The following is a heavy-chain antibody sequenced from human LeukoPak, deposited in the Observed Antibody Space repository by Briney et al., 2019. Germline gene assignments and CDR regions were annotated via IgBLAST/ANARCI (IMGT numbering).Heavy chain of an antibody. D-gene: IGHD3-10*01. V-gene: IGHV4-38-2*01. J-gene: IGHJ4*02. CDR2: VYHTGST. CDR1: GYSISRSYY. CDR3: ARAGWIITSGIDY. Sequence: SETLSLTCAVSGYSISRSYYWALIRQPPGMGREWIGTVYHTGSTYYNPSLDSRVTISVDTSKNEFSLNLKSVTAAATAVYYCARAGWIITSGIDYWGQGALVTVSS.